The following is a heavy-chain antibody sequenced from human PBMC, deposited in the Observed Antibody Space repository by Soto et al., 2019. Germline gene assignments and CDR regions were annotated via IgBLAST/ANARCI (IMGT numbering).Heavy chain of an antibody. J-gene: IGHJ4*02. CDR1: GFPFSSYA. Sequence: GGSLRLSCEASGFPFSSYAMNWVRQAPGKGLEWVSAISGSGGSTYYADSVKGRFTISRDNPKNTLYLQMNSLRAEDTAVYYCAKGGRYYYDSSGYYFPFDYWGQGTLVNVSS. D-gene: IGHD3-22*01. CDR3: AKGGRYYYDSSGYYFPFDY. V-gene: IGHV3-23*01. CDR2: ISGSGGST.